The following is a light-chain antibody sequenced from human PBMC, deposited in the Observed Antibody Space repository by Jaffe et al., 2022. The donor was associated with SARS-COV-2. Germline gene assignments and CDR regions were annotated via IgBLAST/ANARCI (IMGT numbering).Light chain of an antibody. CDR3: QQYGGSPPYT. Sequence: ENVLTQSPGTLSLSPGERATLSCVASQRVAGNYLAWYQQRPGQAPRLLIYAASFRDTGIPDRFIGSGSGTDFTLTISRLEPEDFAVYHCQQYGGSPPYTFGQGTKLEIK. V-gene: IGKV3-20*01. CDR1: QRVAGNY. J-gene: IGKJ2*01. CDR2: AAS.